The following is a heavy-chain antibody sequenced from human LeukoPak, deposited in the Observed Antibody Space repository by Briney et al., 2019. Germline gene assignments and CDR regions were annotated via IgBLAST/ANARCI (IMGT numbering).Heavy chain of an antibody. Sequence: SVKVSCKASGGTFSSYAISWVRQAPGQGLEWMGGIIPIFGTANYAQKFQGRVTITADESTSTAYVELSSLRSEDTAVYYCASSTPKWELLSSPFDYWGQGTLVTVSS. V-gene: IGHV1-69*13. J-gene: IGHJ4*02. CDR3: ASSTPKWELLSSPFDY. D-gene: IGHD1-26*01. CDR1: GGTFSSYA. CDR2: IIPIFGTA.